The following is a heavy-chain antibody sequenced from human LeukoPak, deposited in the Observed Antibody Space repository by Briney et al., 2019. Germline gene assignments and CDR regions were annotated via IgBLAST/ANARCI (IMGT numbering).Heavy chain of an antibody. CDR1: GYTFTGYY. CDR2: INPNSGGT. J-gene: IGHJ4*02. Sequence: GASVKVSCKASGYTFTGYYMHWVRQAPGQGLEWMGWINPNSGGTNYAQKFQGRVTMTRDTSISTAYMELSRLRSDDTAVYYCARVWFRSAGYSYGYVGYWGQGTLVTVSS. V-gene: IGHV1-2*02. CDR3: ARVWFRSAGYSYGYVGY. D-gene: IGHD5-18*01.